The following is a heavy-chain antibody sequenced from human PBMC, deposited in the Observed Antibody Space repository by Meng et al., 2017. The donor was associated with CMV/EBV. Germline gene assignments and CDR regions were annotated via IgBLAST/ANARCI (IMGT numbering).Heavy chain of an antibody. D-gene: IGHD3-9*01. CDR2: INPNSGGT. V-gene: IGHV1-2*02. J-gene: IGHJ4*02. Sequence: ASVKVSCKASGYTFTGYYMHWVRQAPGQGLEWMGWINPNSGGTNYAQKFQGRVTMTRDTSISTAYTELSRLRSDDTAVYYCARVSYDILTGYYPRFDYWGQGTLVTVSS. CDR3: ARVSYDILTGYYPRFDY. CDR1: GYTFTGYY.